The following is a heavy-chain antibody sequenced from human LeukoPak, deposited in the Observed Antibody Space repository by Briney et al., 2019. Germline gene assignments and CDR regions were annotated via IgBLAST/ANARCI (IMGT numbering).Heavy chain of an antibody. J-gene: IGHJ4*02. V-gene: IGHV3-49*03. D-gene: IGHD6-19*01. Sequence: GGSLRLSCTASGFTFGDYAMSWFRQAPGKGLERVGFIRSKAYGGTTEYAASVKGRFTISRDDSKSIAYLQMNSLKTEDTAVYYCTRDGPGYSSGWYVITFDYWGQGTLVTVSS. CDR1: GFTFGDYA. CDR2: IRSKAYGGTT. CDR3: TRDGPGYSSGWYVITFDY.